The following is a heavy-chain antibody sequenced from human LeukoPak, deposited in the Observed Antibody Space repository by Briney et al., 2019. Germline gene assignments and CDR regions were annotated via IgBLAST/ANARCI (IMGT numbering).Heavy chain of an antibody. J-gene: IGHJ4*02. CDR2: ISWNSGSI. CDR1: GFTFDDYA. CDR3: AKDGYSSGWYYFDY. D-gene: IGHD6-19*01. V-gene: IGHV3-9*01. Sequence: GGSLRLSCAASGFTFDDYAMHWVRQAPGKGLEWVSGISWNSGSIGYADSVKGRFTISRDNSKNSLYLQMNSLRAEDTALYYCAKDGYSSGWYYFDYWGQGTLVTVSS.